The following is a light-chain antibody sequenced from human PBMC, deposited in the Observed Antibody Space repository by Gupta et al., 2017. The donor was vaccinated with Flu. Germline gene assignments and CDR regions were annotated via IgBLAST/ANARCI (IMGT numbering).Light chain of an antibody. Sequence: TISCTGSSSNTGAGNDVHWYQQLPGTAPKLLVYSNVNRPSGVPDRFSGSKSGTSASLAITGLQTEDEAEYYCQSFDRCVDAYVFGTGTKVTVL. CDR3: QSFDRCVDAYV. CDR2: SNV. J-gene: IGLJ1*01. CDR1: SSNTGAGND. V-gene: IGLV1-40*01.